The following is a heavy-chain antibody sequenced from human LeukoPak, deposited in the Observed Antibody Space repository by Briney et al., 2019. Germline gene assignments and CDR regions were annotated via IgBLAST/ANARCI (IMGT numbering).Heavy chain of an antibody. Sequence: SETLSLTCTVSGGSISSGGYYWSWIRQPPGKGLEWIGEIKHTGDTNNNPSLKSRVTISVDTSKSQFSLKLSSVTAADTAVYYCARETSDLGYVGEFDYWGQGTLVTVSS. CDR3: ARETSDLGYVGEFDY. D-gene: IGHD3-16*01. V-gene: IGHV4-39*07. CDR1: GGSISSGGYY. CDR2: IKHTGDT. J-gene: IGHJ4*02.